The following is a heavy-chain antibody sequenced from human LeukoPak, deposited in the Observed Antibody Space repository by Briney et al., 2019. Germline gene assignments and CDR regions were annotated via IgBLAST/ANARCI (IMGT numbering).Heavy chain of an antibody. J-gene: IGHJ4*02. CDR3: AKGNVRGYYYDSSGYSDFDY. CDR2: ISWDGGST. V-gene: IGHV3-43D*03. D-gene: IGHD3-22*01. CDR1: GFTFDDYA. Sequence: GGSLRLSCAASGFTFDDYAMHWVSQAPGKGLEWVSLISWDGGSTYYADSVKGRFTISRDNSKNSLYLQMNSLIAEDTALYYCAKGNVRGYYYDSSGYSDFDYWGQGTLVTVSS.